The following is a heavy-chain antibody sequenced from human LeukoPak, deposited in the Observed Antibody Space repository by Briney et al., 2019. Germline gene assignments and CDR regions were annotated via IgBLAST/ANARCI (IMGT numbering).Heavy chain of an antibody. J-gene: IGHJ4*02. V-gene: IGHV1-69*13. CDR2: IIPIFGTA. D-gene: IGHD2-8*01. Sequence: SVKVSCKASGGTFSSYAINWVRQAPGQGLEWMGGIIPIFGTANYAQKFQGRVTITADESTSTAYMELSSLRSEDTAVYYCARDCTNGVCYLGYWGQGTLVTVSS. CDR3: ARDCTNGVCYLGY. CDR1: GGTFSSYA.